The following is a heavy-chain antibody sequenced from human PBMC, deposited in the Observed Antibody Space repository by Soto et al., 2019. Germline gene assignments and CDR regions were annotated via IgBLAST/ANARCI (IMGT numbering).Heavy chain of an antibody. CDR3: AGGHYDSSGYYFDY. D-gene: IGHD3-22*01. J-gene: IGHJ4*02. CDR1: GGTFSSYG. V-gene: IGHV1-18*01. CDR2: ISAYNGNT. Sequence: ASVKVSCEASGGTFSSYGISWVRQAPGQGLEWMGWISAYNGNTNYAQKLQGRVTMTTDTSTSTAFMELRSLRSDDTAVYYCAGGHYDSSGYYFDYWGQGTLVTVSS.